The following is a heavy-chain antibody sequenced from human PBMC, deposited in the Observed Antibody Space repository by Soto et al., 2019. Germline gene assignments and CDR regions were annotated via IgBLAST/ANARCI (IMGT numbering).Heavy chain of an antibody. CDR3: AIGLWSSGPMYFQH. D-gene: IGHD6-19*01. CDR1: GYTFTSYG. V-gene: IGHV1-18*01. Sequence: GASVKVSCKASGYTFTSYGISWVRQAPGQGLEWMGWISAYNGNTNYAQKLQGRVTMTTDTSTSTAYMELRSLRSDDTAVYYCAIGLWSSGPMYFQHWGQGTLVTVSS. J-gene: IGHJ1*01. CDR2: ISAYNGNT.